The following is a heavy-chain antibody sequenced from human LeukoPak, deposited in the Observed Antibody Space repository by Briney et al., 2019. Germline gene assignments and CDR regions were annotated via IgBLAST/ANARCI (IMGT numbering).Heavy chain of an antibody. D-gene: IGHD3-10*01. CDR3: ARDFTSASGREYYFDL. CDR2: ISSSGTYT. Sequence: LXXSCAACGSTFSDYYMKWIRQAPGKGVEWVSYISSSGTYTNYADSVKGRFTVSRDNAKTSLYLQMNSLRAEDTALYYCARDFTSASGREYYFDLWGRGTLVTVSS. J-gene: IGHJ2*01. CDR1: GSTFSDYY. V-gene: IGHV3-11*06.